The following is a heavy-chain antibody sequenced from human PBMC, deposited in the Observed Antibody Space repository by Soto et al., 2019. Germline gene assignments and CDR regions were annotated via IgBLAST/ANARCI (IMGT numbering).Heavy chain of an antibody. V-gene: IGHV4-31*03. D-gene: IGHD6-6*01. CDR1: GESISSGGYY. CDR3: ARASSSSSAADY. J-gene: IGHJ4*02. CDR2: IYDSESA. Sequence: QVQLQESGPGLVKPSQTLSLTCNVSGESISSGGYYWSWIRHHPRKRLEWIGYIYDSESAYYNPSLKSRVTISMDTSKNHFAMRLSSVTDADTAVYYCARASSSSSAADYWGQGTLVTVSS.